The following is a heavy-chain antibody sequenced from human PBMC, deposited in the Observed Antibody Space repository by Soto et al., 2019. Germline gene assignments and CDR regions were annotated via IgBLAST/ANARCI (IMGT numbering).Heavy chain of an antibody. Sequence: QVQLVQSGSELKKPGASVKVSCKASGYTFTSYAMNWVRQAPGQGLEWMGWINTNTGNPTYAQGFTGRFVFALDTSVSTAYLQICRLKAEDTAVYYCARMDIVVVPAAIPDYYYGMDVWGQGTTVTVSS. CDR3: ARMDIVVVPAAIPDYYYGMDV. D-gene: IGHD2-2*02. J-gene: IGHJ6*02. CDR2: INTNTGNP. V-gene: IGHV7-4-1*01. CDR1: GYTFTSYA.